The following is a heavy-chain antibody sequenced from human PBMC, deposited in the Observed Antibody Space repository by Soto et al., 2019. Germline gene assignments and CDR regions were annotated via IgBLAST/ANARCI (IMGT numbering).Heavy chain of an antibody. CDR3: AKDGVDYDILTGYYKGAYYFDY. Sequence: GGSLRLSCAASGFTFSSYAMSWVRQTPGKGLEWVSTLSGSGGTTYYADSVKGQFTISRDNSKNTLYLQMNSLRAEDTAVYYCAKDGVDYDILTGYYKGAYYFDYWGQGTLVTVSS. CDR2: LSGSGGTT. V-gene: IGHV3-23*01. J-gene: IGHJ4*02. D-gene: IGHD3-9*01. CDR1: GFTFSSYA.